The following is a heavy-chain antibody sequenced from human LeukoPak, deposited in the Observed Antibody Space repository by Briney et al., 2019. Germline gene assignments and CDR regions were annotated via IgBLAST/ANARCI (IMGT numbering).Heavy chain of an antibody. J-gene: IGHJ6*02. CDR1: GGSFSGYY. D-gene: IGHD5-12*01. CDR2: INHSGST. CDR3: SSGYDYPYYYYGMDV. Sequence: SETLSLTCAVYGGSFSGYYWSWIRQPPGKGLEWIGEINHSGSTYYNPSLKSRVTISVDTSKNQFSLKLSSVTAADTAVYYCSSGYDYPYYYYGMDVWGQGTTVTVSS. V-gene: IGHV4-34*01.